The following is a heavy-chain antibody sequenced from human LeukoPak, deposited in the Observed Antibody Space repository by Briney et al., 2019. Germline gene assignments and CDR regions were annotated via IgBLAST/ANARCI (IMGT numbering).Heavy chain of an antibody. J-gene: IGHJ4*02. CDR1: GFIFTNYN. Sequence: GGSLRLSCAASGFIFTNYNINWVRQAPGKGLEWVSSITTSSSFIYYADSVKGRFTISRDNAKNSLYLQMNSLRPEDTAVYYCARDERDPFFNYWGQGTLVTVSS. V-gene: IGHV3-21*01. CDR3: ARDERDPFFNY. CDR2: ITTSSSFI.